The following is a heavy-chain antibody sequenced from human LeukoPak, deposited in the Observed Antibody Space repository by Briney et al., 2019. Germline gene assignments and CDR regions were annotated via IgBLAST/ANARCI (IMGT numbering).Heavy chain of an antibody. CDR3: AKSWRSYDSSTSYYAFDL. Sequence: GGFLRLSCAASGFTFSTYAMTWVRQAPGKGLEWVSSIRDRTYYADSAKGRFTISRDDSRNTLYLQMNSLGAEDTAVYYCAKSWRSYDSSTSYYAFDLWGQGTTVTVSS. D-gene: IGHD3-22*01. CDR2: IRDRT. CDR1: GFTFSTYA. V-gene: IGHV3-23*01. J-gene: IGHJ3*01.